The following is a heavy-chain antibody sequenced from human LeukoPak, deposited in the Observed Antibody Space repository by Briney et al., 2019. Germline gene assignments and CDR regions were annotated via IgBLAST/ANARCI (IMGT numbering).Heavy chain of an antibody. CDR1: GFTFNTYV. D-gene: IGHD2-15*01. V-gene: IGHV3-23*01. J-gene: IGHJ4*02. CDR2: ISSSGGST. CDR3: AKRSTDLGYCSGGSCYEFSN. Sequence: GGSLRLSCAASGFTFNTYVMSWVRQAPGKGLEWVSAISSSGGSTYYADSVKGRFTISRDNSKNTLYFQMNSLRAEDTAVYYCAKRSTDLGYCSGGSCYEFSNWGQGTLLSVSS.